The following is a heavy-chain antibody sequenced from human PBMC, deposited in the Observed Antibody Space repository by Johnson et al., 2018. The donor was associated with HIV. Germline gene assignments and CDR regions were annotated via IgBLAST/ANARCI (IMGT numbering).Heavy chain of an antibody. D-gene: IGHD5-18*01. CDR1: GFTFSSYW. CDR2: ITQDGSEK. Sequence: VQLVESGGGLVQPGGSLRLSCAASGFTFSSYWMSWVRQAPGKGLEWVANITQDGSEKYYVDSVKVRFTISRDNAKNSLYLQMNSLRAEDTAVYYCAKGRSPRIQLRTWAFDIWGQGTMVIVSS. CDR3: AKGRSPRIQLRTWAFDI. V-gene: IGHV3-7*01. J-gene: IGHJ3*02.